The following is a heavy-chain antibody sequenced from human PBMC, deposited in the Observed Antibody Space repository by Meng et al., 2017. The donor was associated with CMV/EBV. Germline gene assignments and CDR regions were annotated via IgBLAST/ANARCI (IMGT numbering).Heavy chain of an antibody. J-gene: IGHJ6*02. CDR1: GVSISSYY. CDR3: ARGGIAPAGTYYYGMDV. CDR2: IYYSGST. V-gene: IGHV4-59*01. Sequence: SETLSLTCTVSGVSISSYYWSWIRQPPGKGLEWIGYIYYSGSTNYNPSLKSRVTISVDTSKNQISLKLSSVTAADTAVYYCARGGIAPAGTYYYGMDVWGQGTTVTVSS. D-gene: IGHD6-13*01.